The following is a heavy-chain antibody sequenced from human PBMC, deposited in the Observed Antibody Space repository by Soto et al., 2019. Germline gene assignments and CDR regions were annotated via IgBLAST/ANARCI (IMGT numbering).Heavy chain of an antibody. CDR1: VFTFSAYW. CDR2: INGDGSGT. D-gene: IGHD4-17*01. Sequence: GALRLSCAASVFTFSAYWMHWVRQAPGKGLVWVSSINGDGSGTRYVDSVKGRFTISRDNAKNTLYLQLNSLRAEDTAVYYCARAAPFNYGGNPGFDLWGQGTLVTVSS. CDR3: ARAAPFNYGGNPGFDL. J-gene: IGHJ4*02. V-gene: IGHV3-74*01.